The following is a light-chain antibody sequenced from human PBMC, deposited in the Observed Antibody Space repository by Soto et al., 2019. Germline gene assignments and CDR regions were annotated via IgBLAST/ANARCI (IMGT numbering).Light chain of an antibody. J-gene: IGLJ2*01. V-gene: IGLV2-14*03. CDR2: DVY. Sequence: QSVLTQPASVSGSSGQSITISCTGTSSDVGGFNYVSWYQQHPGSAPKLIIYDVYSRPAEVPTRFSGSKSGNTASLTIAGLQAEDEADYHCSSYTSTNTLGIFGGGTKLTVL. CDR1: SSDVGGFNY. CDR3: SSYTSTNTLGI.